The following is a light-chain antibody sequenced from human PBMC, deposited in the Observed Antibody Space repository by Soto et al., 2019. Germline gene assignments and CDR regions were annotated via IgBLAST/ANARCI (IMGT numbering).Light chain of an antibody. CDR2: WAS. J-gene: IGKJ2*01. Sequence: DIVMTQSPDSLAVSLGERATINCKSSQSVLYSSNNKNYLAWYQQKPRQPPKLLIYWASTRESGVPDRFSGSGAGADFTLTISSLQAEDVALYYCHQYYSSPHTYGQGTKLEIK. V-gene: IGKV4-1*01. CDR1: QSVLYSSNNKNY. CDR3: HQYYSSPHT.